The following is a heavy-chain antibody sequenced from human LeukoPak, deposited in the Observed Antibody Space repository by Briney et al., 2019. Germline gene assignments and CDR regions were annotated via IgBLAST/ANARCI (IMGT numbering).Heavy chain of an antibody. V-gene: IGHV3-23*01. CDR1: GFTFSSYG. D-gene: IGHD2-21*02. CDR3: AKDRLVVTAGDY. CDR2: ISGSGGST. J-gene: IGHJ4*02. Sequence: PGGTLRLSCAAPGFTFSSYGMSWVRQAPGKGLEWVSAISGSGGSTYYADSVKGRFTISRDNSKNTLYLQMNSLRAEDTAVYYCAKDRLVVTAGDYWGQGTLVTVSS.